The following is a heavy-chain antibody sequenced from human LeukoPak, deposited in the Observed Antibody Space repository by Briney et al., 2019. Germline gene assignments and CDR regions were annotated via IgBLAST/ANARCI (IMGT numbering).Heavy chain of an antibody. CDR2: VFHSGGA. J-gene: IGHJ4*01. Sequence: SETLSLTCAVSGASIASHSWWSWVRQPPGKGLEWIGEVFHSGGANYRPSLKSRVTISVDTSRNHFSLKLTSVTAADTAVYFCAYNRNFALDNWGQGTLVTVSS. D-gene: IGHD1-14*01. CDR3: AYNRNFALDN. CDR1: GASIASHSW. V-gene: IGHV4/OR15-8*01.